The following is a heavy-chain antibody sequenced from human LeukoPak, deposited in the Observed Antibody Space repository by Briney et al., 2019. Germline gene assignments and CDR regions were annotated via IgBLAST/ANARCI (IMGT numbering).Heavy chain of an antibody. D-gene: IGHD1/OR15-1a*01. J-gene: IGHJ4*02. CDR3: AKDYQGTPLDY. Sequence: SETLSLTCTVSGGSISSYYWGWIRQPPGKGLEWIGSIYYSGSTYYNPSLKSRVTISVDTSKNQFSLKLSSVTAADTAVYYCAKDYQGTPLDYWGQGTLVTVSS. CDR1: GGSISSYY. CDR2: IYYSGST. V-gene: IGHV4-39*02.